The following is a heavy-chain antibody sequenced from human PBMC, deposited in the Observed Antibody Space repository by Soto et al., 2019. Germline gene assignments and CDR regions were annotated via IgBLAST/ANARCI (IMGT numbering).Heavy chain of an antibody. CDR1: GGSXSSGDXX. CDR2: IYYSGST. V-gene: IGHV4-30-4*01. J-gene: IGHJ3*02. Sequence: QVQLQESGPGLVKPSQTLSLTCTVSGGSXSSGDXXWSWIRQPPGKGLEWIGYIYYSGSTDYNPSLKSRVSISVDLSKNQFSLRLDSVTAADTAVYYCARXRSDXXXSFDAFDIWGPGTMVTVSS. CDR3: ARXRSDXXXSFDAFDI.